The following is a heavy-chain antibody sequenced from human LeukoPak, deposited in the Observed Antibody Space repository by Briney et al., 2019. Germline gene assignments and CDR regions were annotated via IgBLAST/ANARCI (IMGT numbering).Heavy chain of an antibody. V-gene: IGHV3-33*08. CDR1: GFIFSSHA. CDR2: IWYDGSNK. Sequence: PGGSLRLSCAASGFIFSSHAMHWVRQAPGKGLEWVAVIWYDGSNKYYADSVKGRSTISRDNSKNTLYLQMNSLRAEDTAVYYCAREEPEWTIDYWGQGTLVTVSS. CDR3: AREEPEWTIDY. D-gene: IGHD1-14*01. J-gene: IGHJ4*02.